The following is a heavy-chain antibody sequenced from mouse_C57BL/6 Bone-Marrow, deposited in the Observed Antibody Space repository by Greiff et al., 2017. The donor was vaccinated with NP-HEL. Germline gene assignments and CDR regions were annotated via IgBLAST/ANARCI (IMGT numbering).Heavy chain of an antibody. CDR3: ARNYDYPWFAY. V-gene: IGHV1-59*01. CDR1: GYTFTSYW. D-gene: IGHD2-4*01. J-gene: IGHJ3*01. Sequence: QVQLQQPGAELVRPGTSVKLSCKASGYTFTSYWMHWVKQRPGQGLEWIGVIDPSESYTNYNQKFKGKATLTVDTSSSTAYMQLSSLTSEDSAVYYCARNYDYPWFAYWGQGTLVTVSA. CDR2: IDPSESYT.